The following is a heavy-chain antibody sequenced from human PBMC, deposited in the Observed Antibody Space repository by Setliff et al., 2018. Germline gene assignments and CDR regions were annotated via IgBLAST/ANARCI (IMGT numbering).Heavy chain of an antibody. CDR1: GGSVSSGSYY. CDR2: IYYSGST. J-gene: IGHJ4*02. V-gene: IGHV4-61*01. D-gene: IGHD3-3*01. Sequence: PFETLSLTCTVSGGSVSSGSYYWSWIRQPPGKGLEWIGYIYYSGSTNYNPSLKSRVTISVDTSKNQFSLKLSSVTAADTAVYYCARLGPTYYNFWSGYYRYWGQGTLVTVSS. CDR3: ARLGPTYYNFWSGYYRY.